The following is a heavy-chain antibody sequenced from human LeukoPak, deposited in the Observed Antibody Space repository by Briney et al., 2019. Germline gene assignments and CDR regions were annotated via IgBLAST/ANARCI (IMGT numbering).Heavy chain of an antibody. D-gene: IGHD6-13*01. V-gene: IGHV4-38-2*02. J-gene: IGHJ4*02. Sequence: SETLSLTCTVSGYSISSGYYWGWIRQPPGKGLEWIGSIYHSGSTYYNPSLKSRVTISVDTSKNQFSLKLSSVTAADTAVYYCARGDSSSWYSPEDYWGQGTLVTVSS. CDR1: GYSISSGYY. CDR2: IYHSGST. CDR3: ARGDSSSWYSPEDY.